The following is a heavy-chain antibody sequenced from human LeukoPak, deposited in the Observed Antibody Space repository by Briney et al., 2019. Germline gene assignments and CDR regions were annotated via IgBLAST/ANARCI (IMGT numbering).Heavy chain of an antibody. CDR1: GFTFSSYA. Sequence: PGGSLRLSCAASGFTFSSYAMAWVRQAPGKGLEWVSALSGSGDNTYYADSVKGRFTISRDNSKNTLYLQMNSLRAEDTAVYYCARGWSYYGMDVWGQGTTVTVSS. D-gene: IGHD6-13*01. CDR2: LSGSGDNT. V-gene: IGHV3-23*01. J-gene: IGHJ6*02. CDR3: ARGWSYYGMDV.